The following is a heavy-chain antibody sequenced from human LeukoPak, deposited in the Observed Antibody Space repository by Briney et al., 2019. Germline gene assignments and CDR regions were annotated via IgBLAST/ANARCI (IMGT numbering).Heavy chain of an antibody. CDR1: GFTFSDYW. Sequence: GGSLRLSCAASGFTFSDYWMHWVRQAPGKGLVWVSHINADEDRAAYADSVKGRFTISRDNSKNTLYLLMNNLRAEDTAIYYCATEWYTGTSLHYTYWGQGTLVTVSS. J-gene: IGHJ4*02. D-gene: IGHD1-26*01. V-gene: IGHV3-74*01. CDR2: INADEDRA. CDR3: ATEWYTGTSLHYTY.